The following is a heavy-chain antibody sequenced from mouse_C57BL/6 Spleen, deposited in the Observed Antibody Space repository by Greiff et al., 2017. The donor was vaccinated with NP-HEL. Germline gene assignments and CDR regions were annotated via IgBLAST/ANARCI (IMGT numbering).Heavy chain of an antibody. D-gene: IGHD1-1*01. Sequence: VQLQQPGAELVKPGASVKLSCKASGYTFTSYWMHWVKQRPGRGLDWIGRIDPNSGGTKYNEKFKSKATLTVDKPSSTAYMQRSSLTSEDSAVYYCARDYDGSWFAYWGQGTLVTVSA. CDR2: IDPNSGGT. CDR1: GYTFTSYW. CDR3: ARDYDGSWFAY. V-gene: IGHV1-72*01. J-gene: IGHJ3*01.